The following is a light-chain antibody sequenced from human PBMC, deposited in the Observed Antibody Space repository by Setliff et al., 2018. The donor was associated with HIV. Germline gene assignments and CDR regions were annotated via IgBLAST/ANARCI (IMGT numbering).Light chain of an antibody. CDR2: EVT. J-gene: IGLJ1*01. Sequence: QSVLTQPASVSGSPGQSVTISCTGTSSDVGNYNLVSWYQQHPGKAPKIVIYEVTKRPSGVSDRFPGSKSGNTASLTISWLQAEDEADYHCCSYASYGTHVFGSGTKVTVL. V-gene: IGLV2-23*02. CDR3: CSYASYGTHV. CDR1: SSDVGNYNL.